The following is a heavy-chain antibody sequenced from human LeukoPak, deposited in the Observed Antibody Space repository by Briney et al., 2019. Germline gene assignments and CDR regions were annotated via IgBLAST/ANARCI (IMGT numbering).Heavy chain of an antibody. CDR3: ARERSILWFGEGIGFDY. V-gene: IGHV1-2*02. CDR2: INPNSGGT. CDR1: GYTFTSYG. D-gene: IGHD3-10*01. Sequence: GASVKVSCKASGYTFTSYGISWVRQAPGQGLEWMGWINPNSGGTNYAQKFQGRVTMTRDTSISTAYMELSRLRSDDTAVYYCARERSILWFGEGIGFDYWGQGTLVTVSS. J-gene: IGHJ4*02.